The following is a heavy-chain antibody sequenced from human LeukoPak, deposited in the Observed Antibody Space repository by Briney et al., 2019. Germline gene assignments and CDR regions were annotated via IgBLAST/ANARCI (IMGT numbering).Heavy chain of an antibody. V-gene: IGHV4-59*01. D-gene: IGHD6-13*01. J-gene: IGHJ4*02. CDR3: ARGDYSSSWYYFDY. CDR1: GGSISSYY. Sequence: SETLSLTCTVSGGSISSYYWSWIRQPPGKGLEWIGYIYYSGSTNYNPSLKSRVTISVDTSKNQFSLKLGSVTAADTAVYYCARGDYSSSWYYFDYWGQGTLVTVSS. CDR2: IYYSGST.